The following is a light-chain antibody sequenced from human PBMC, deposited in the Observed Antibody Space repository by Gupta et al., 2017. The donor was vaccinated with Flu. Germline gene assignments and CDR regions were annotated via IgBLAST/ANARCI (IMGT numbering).Light chain of an antibody. CDR3: QQANNFPRT. Sequence: PSSVSASVGDRVTITCRASQGSSSWLAWYQQKPGKAPKLLFYAAASLQSGVPSRFSGSGSGTDFTLTISSLQPEDVSTYYCQQANNFPRTFGQGNKREI. CDR1: QGSSSW. V-gene: IGKV1-12*01. J-gene: IGKJ2*01. CDR2: AAA.